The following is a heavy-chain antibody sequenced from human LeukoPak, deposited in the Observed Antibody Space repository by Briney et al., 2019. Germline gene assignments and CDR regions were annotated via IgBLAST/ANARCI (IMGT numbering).Heavy chain of an antibody. CDR2: ISHRENNQ. CDR1: GFTFSKYA. D-gene: IGHD3-10*01. Sequence: GGSLRLSCAASGFTFSKYAIHWVRQAPGKGLEWVALISHRENNQNYADSVKGRFTTSRDNSKNTLYLQMNSLRAEDTAVYYCASHFSNAYYHAFDIWGQGTMVTVSS. V-gene: IGHV3-30*03. CDR3: ASHFSNAYYHAFDI. J-gene: IGHJ3*02.